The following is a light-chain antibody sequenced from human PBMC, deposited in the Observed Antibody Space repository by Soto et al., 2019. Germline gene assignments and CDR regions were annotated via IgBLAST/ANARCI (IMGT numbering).Light chain of an antibody. CDR1: QSVSSNY. Sequence: EIVLTHSPGTLSLSPGERATLSFSSSQSVSSNYLAWYQQKPGQAPKVLIYRASIRATGIPDRFSGSGSATDFTLTISRLEPEDFAVYYCQQYGRSPTFGQGTRLEIK. V-gene: IGKV3-20*01. CDR2: RAS. CDR3: QQYGRSPT. J-gene: IGKJ5*01.